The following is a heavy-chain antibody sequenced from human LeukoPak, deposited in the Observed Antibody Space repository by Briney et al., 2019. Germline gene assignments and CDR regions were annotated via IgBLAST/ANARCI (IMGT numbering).Heavy chain of an antibody. CDR2: IYYSGST. J-gene: IGHJ4*02. CDR1: GGSITSSSYY. CDR3: ARDRGGYVY. V-gene: IGHV4-61*01. Sequence: PSETLSLTCTVSGGSITSSSYYWSWIRQPPGKGLEWIGYIYYSGSTNYNPSLKSRVTISVDTSKNQFSLKLSSVTAADTAVYYCARDRGGYVYWGQGTLVTVSS. D-gene: IGHD3-16*01.